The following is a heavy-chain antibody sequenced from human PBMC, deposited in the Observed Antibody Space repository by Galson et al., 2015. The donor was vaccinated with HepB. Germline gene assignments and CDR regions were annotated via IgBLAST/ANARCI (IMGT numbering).Heavy chain of an antibody. J-gene: IGHJ4*02. CDR2: ISAYNGNT. CDR3: ARSTYYDILTGRGNYFDY. V-gene: IGHV1-18*04. CDR1: GYTFTSYG. D-gene: IGHD3-9*01. Sequence: SVKVSCKASGYTFTSYGISWVRQAPGQGLEWMGWISAYNGNTNYAQKLQGRVTMTTDTSTSTAYMELRSLRSDDTAVYYCARSTYYDILTGRGNYFDYWGEGTLVTVSS.